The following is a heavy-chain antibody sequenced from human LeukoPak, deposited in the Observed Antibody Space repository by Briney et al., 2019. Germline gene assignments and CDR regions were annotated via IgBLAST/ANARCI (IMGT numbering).Heavy chain of an antibody. V-gene: IGHV3-21*01. J-gene: IGHJ3*02. D-gene: IGHD1-26*01. CDR2: ISSSSSYI. Sequence: GGSLRLSCAASGFTFSSYSMNWVRQAPGKGLEWVSSISSSSSYIHSADSVRGRFTISRDNAKNSLFLQMNSLRAEDTAVYYCARDEWGDAFDIWGQGTMVTVFS. CDR1: GFTFSSYS. CDR3: ARDEWGDAFDI.